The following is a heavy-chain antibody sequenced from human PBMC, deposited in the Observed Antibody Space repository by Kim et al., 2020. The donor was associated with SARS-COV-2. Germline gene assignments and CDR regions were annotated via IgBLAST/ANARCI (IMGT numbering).Heavy chain of an antibody. D-gene: IGHD3-3*01. Sequence: GGSLRLSCATSGFTFSSYWMHWVRQAPGKGLVWVSRINGDGSSTSYADSVKGRFTISRDNAKNTLYLQMNSMRAEDTAVYHCARGLQGKFGGFDPCGQVTLFTVSP. CDR2: INGDGSST. V-gene: IGHV3-74*01. CDR1: GFTFSSYW. CDR3: ARGLQGKFGGFDP. J-gene: IGHJ5*02.